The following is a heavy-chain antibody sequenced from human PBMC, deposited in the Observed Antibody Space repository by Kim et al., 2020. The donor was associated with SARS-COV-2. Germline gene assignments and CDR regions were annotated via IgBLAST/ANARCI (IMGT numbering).Heavy chain of an antibody. D-gene: IGHD6-13*01. V-gene: IGHV1-46*01. CDR3: ATGAAATGN. CDR2: DGST. Sequence: DGSTSYAQKFPGRVTVTRDTSTSTVYMELSSLRAEDTAVYYCATGAAATGNWGQGTQVTVSS. J-gene: IGHJ4*02.